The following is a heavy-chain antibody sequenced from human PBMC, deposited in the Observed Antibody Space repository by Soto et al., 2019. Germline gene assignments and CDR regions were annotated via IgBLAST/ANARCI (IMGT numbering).Heavy chain of an antibody. CDR2: IYYSGST. J-gene: IGHJ6*02. Sequence: PSETLSLTCTVSGGSVSSGSYYGSWIRQPPGKGLEWIGYIYYSGSTNYNPSLKSRVTISVDTSKNQFSLKLSSVTAADTAVYYCAREYSGYAYYYYGMDVWGQGTTVTVSS. CDR3: AREYSGYAYYYYGMDV. D-gene: IGHD5-12*01. CDR1: GGSVSSGSYY. V-gene: IGHV4-61*01.